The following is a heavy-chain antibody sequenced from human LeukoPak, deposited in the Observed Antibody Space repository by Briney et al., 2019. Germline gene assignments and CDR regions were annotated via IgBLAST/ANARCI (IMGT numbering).Heavy chain of an antibody. CDR1: GGSISSSGYY. CDR2: IYYSGST. Sequence: PSETLSLTCTVSGGSISSSGYYRGWIRQPPGKGLEWIGSIYYSGSTDYNPSLKSRVTISVDTSKNQFSLKLSSVTAADTAVYYCARQPYYYDSSGSYYYMDVWGKGTTVTVSS. J-gene: IGHJ6*03. D-gene: IGHD3-22*01. CDR3: ARQPYYYDSSGSYYYMDV. V-gene: IGHV4-39*01.